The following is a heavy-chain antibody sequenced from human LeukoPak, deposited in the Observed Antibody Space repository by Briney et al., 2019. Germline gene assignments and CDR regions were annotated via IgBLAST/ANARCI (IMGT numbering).Heavy chain of an antibody. V-gene: IGHV1-69*13. CDR3: ARDGGIAVAFDY. J-gene: IGHJ4*02. Sequence: SVKVSCKASGGTFSSYAISWVRQAPGQGLEWMGGIIPIFGTANYAQKFQGRVTITADESTSTAYMELSSLRSEDTAVYYCARDGGIAVAFDYWGQGTLVTASS. CDR2: IIPIFGTA. CDR1: GGTFSSYA. D-gene: IGHD6-19*01.